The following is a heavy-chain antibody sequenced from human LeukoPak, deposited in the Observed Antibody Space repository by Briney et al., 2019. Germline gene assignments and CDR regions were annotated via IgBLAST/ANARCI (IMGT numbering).Heavy chain of an antibody. CDR1: GGSVSSTSFY. J-gene: IGHJ5*02. D-gene: IGHD3-3*01. Sequence: SETLSLTCTVSGGSVSSTSFYWGCIRQPPGKGLEWIGSIYYSGSTYYNPSLKSRVTISVDTSKNQFSLKLSSVTAADTAVYYCARQHYDFSNGHSNWLDPWGQGTLVTVSS. V-gene: IGHV4-39*01. CDR2: IYYSGST. CDR3: ARQHYDFSNGHSNWLDP.